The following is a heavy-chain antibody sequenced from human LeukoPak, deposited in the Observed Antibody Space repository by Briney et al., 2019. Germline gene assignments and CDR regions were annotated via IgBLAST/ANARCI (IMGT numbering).Heavy chain of an antibody. D-gene: IGHD7-27*01. J-gene: IGHJ4*02. Sequence: SETLSLTCTVSGVSVTDYYWSWLRQSPGKGVEWLGYIYYTGTSYNPSLQSGVTISADTSKNQFSLKLISVTAADTAVYYCASRKLGNDYWGQGTLVTVSS. CDR2: IYYTGT. CDR1: GVSVTDYY. V-gene: IGHV4-59*02. CDR3: ASRKLGNDY.